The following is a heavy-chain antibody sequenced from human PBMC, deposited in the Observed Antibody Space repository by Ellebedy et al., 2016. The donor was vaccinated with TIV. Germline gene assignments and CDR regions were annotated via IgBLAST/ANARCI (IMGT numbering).Heavy chain of an antibody. V-gene: IGHV3-11*01. Sequence: GESLKISXVASGFNLNDYYMSWIRQAPGKGLEWVSYISSSGSTIYYADSVKGRFTISRDNAKNSLYLQMNSLRAEDTAVYYCARGGYCSGGSCSHANTYYYYGMDVWGQGTTVTVSS. D-gene: IGHD2-15*01. CDR2: ISSSGSTI. CDR3: ARGGYCSGGSCSHANTYYYYGMDV. J-gene: IGHJ6*02. CDR1: GFNLNDYY.